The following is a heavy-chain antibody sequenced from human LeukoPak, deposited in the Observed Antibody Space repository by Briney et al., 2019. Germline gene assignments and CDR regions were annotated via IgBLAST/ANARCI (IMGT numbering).Heavy chain of an antibody. D-gene: IGHD4-17*01. J-gene: IGHJ4*02. CDR2: IYGGGST. V-gene: IGHV3-53*05. Sequence: PGGSLRLSCAASGFTVSSNYMSWVRQAPGKGLEWVSVIYGGGSTYYADSVKGRFTISRDNSKNTLYLQMNSLRAEDTAVYYCARVTVTTFQYFDYWGQGTLVTVSS. CDR1: GFTVSSNY. CDR3: ARVTVTTFQYFDY.